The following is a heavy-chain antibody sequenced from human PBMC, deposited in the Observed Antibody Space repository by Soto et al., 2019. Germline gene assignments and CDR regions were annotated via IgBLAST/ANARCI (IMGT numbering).Heavy chain of an antibody. CDR1: GDSISDYFY. J-gene: IGHJ4*02. CDR2: IYTDGTT. D-gene: IGHD2-15*01. CDR3: AREVRGGFTGIFDQ. V-gene: IGHV4-4*07. Sequence: SETLSLTCTVSGDSISDYFYWSWIRQPAGKGLEWIGRIYTDGTTKYNPSLKSRVTLSLDKSKNQFSLRLSSVTAADTAVYYFAREVRGGFTGIFDQWGRGSRVTVS.